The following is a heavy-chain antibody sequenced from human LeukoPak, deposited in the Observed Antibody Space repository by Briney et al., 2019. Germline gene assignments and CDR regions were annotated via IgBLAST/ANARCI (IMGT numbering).Heavy chain of an antibody. J-gene: IGHJ4*02. CDR3: ARRLLLPGLTDFFDY. Sequence: GGSLRLSCAASGFTFSRHSMSWVRQAPGEGLEWVSAISPSGDSTSYPDSVKGRFTISRDNSRNTLYLQMNSLTAEDTAIYYCARRLLLPGLTDFFDYWGQGTLVTVSS. D-gene: IGHD5-18*01. CDR2: ISPSGDST. CDR1: GFTFSRHS. V-gene: IGHV3-23*01.